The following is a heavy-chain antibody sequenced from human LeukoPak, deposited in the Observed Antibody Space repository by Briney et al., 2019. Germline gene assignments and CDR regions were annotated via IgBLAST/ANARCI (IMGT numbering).Heavy chain of an antibody. J-gene: IGHJ4*02. Sequence: SVKVSCKASGGXFSSYAISWVRQAPGQGLEWMGRIIPILGIANYAQKFQGRVTITADKSTSTAYMELSSLRSEDTAVYYCARCGYYDSSGSNTYYFDYWGQGTLVTVSS. V-gene: IGHV1-69*04. CDR3: ARCGYYDSSGSNTYYFDY. CDR2: IIPILGIA. CDR1: GGXFSSYA. D-gene: IGHD3-22*01.